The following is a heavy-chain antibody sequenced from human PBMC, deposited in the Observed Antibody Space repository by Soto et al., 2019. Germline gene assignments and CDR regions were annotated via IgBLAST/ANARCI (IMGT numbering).Heavy chain of an antibody. CDR1: GYTSADFG. J-gene: IGHJ4*02. D-gene: IGHD3-16*01. CDR3: ARQPRGPGYGERGLYFDY. Sequence: ASVKVSCKXSGYTSADFGISWVRQAPGQGLEWMGWVSGNNGASNPAPKVQGRITMTLDTSTGVSYMALRSLRSDDTAIYYCARQPRGPGYGERGLYFDYWGQGTLVTVSS. CDR2: VSGNNGAS. V-gene: IGHV1-18*04.